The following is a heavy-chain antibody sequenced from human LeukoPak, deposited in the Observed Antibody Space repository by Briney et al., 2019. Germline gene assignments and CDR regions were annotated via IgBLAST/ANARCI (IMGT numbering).Heavy chain of an antibody. CDR1: GFMFNNYA. V-gene: IGHV3-23*01. D-gene: IGHD6-13*01. CDR2: ISGLGGSA. J-gene: IGHJ4*02. CDR3: ARRGGSSWSSFDY. Sequence: PGGSLRLSCAASGFMFNNYAMNWVRQAPGKGLEWVSGISGLGGSAYYAASVKGRFTISRDNSGDTLFLQLNNLRVEDTAIYFCARRGGSSWSSFDYWGQGTLVTVSS.